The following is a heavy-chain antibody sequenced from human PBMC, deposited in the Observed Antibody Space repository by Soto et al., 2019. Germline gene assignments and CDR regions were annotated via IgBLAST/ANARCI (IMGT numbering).Heavy chain of an antibody. D-gene: IGHD3-3*02. CDR2: IYYSGST. J-gene: IGHJ4*02. V-gene: IGHV4-59*08. CDR3: ARHSNYFDY. CDR1: GGSISSYY. Sequence: PSETLSLTCTVSGGSISSYYWSWIRQPPGKGLEWIGYIYYSGSTNYNPSLKSRVTISVDTSKNQFSLKLSSVTAADTAVYHCARHSNYFDYWGQGTLVTVSS.